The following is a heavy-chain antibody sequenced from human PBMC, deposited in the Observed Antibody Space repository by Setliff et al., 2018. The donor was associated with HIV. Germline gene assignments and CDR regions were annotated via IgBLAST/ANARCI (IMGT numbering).Heavy chain of an antibody. V-gene: IGHV4-59*12. D-gene: IGHD5-12*01. CDR2: IFYGGNA. Sequence: SETLSLTCTVSAGAIRSYYWSWIRQSPGKGLEWIGYIFYGGNANYSPSLKGRVTMSLDTSRNQFSLKLTSVTAADTAVYYCASTGHIEIDYWGQGTLVTVSS. CDR3: ASTGHIEIDY. J-gene: IGHJ4*02. CDR1: AGAIRSYY.